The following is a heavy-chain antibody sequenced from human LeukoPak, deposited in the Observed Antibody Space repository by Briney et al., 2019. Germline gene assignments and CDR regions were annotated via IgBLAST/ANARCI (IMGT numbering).Heavy chain of an antibody. V-gene: IGHV3-53*01. CDR1: GFTVSSNY. CDR2: IYSGGST. CDR3: ARGESRSRLDY. Sequence: QAGGSLRLSCAASGFTVSSNYMSWVRQAPGKGLEWVSVIYSGGSTYYADSVKGRFTISRDNSKNTLYLQMNSLRAEDTAVYYCARGESRSRLDYWGQGTLVTVSS. D-gene: IGHD3-16*01. J-gene: IGHJ4*02.